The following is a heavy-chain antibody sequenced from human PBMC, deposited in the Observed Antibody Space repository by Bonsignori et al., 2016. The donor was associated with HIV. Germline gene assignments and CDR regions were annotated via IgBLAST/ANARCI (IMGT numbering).Heavy chain of an antibody. CDR1: GYSFTGYY. V-gene: IGHV1-2*02. J-gene: IGHJ4*02. D-gene: IGHD3-22*01. CDR2: INPDSGGT. Sequence: ASVKVSCKASGYSFTGYYMHWVRLAPGQGLEWMGWINPDSGGTNIAQKFQARVTMTRDTSISTAYMELSRLRSDDTAVYYCARDYARGTYFDSSGYAESYFDQWGQGALVTVSS. CDR3: ARDYARGTYFDSSGYAESYFDQ.